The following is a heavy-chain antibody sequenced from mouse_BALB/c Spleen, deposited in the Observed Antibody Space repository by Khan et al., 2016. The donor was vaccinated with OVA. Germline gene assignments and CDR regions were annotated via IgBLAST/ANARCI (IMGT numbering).Heavy chain of an antibody. Sequence: DVKLVESGGDLVKPGGSLKLSCAASGFTFSSYSMSWVRQTPDQRLEWVATISSGGDYTYYPDNVKGRFTISRDNAKNTLFLQMSSLKSEDTAMYYCASHLTGSFAYWGQGTLVTVSA. CDR1: GFTFSSYS. CDR3: ASHLTGSFAY. V-gene: IGHV5-6*02. J-gene: IGHJ3*01. D-gene: IGHD4-1*01. CDR2: ISSGGDYT.